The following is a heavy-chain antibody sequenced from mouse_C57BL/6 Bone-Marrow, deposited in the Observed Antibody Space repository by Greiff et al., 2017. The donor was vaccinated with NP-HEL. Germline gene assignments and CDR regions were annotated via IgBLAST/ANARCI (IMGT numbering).Heavy chain of an antibody. Sequence: VQLVESGPELVKPGASVKISCKASGYAFSSSWMNWVKQRPGKGLEWIGRIYPGDGDTNYNGKFKGKATLTADKASSTAYMQLSSLTSEDSAVYFCARALIYYYGSSYGWYFDVWGTGTTVTVSS. CDR3: ARALIYYYGSSYGWYFDV. V-gene: IGHV1-82*01. J-gene: IGHJ1*03. CDR1: GYAFSSSW. CDR2: IYPGDGDT. D-gene: IGHD1-1*01.